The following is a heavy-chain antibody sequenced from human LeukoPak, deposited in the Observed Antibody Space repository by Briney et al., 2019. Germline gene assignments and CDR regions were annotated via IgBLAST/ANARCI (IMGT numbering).Heavy chain of an antibody. V-gene: IGHV3-49*04. CDR1: GFTFGDYG. CDR3: TRDYTIFGEGYFDS. CDR2: IRSKAYGVTT. D-gene: IGHD3-3*01. Sequence: GGSLRLXCTASGFTFGDYGMSWVRQAPGKGLEWVGFIRSKAYGVTTEYAASVKGRFTISRDDSKSIAYLQMNSLKTEDTAVYYCTRDYTIFGEGYFDSWGQGTLVTVSS. J-gene: IGHJ4*02.